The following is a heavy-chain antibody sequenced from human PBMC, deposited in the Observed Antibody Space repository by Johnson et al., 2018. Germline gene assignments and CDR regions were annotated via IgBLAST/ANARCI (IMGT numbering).Heavy chain of an antibody. Sequence: QVQLVQPGGGVVQPGRSLRLSCAASGFTFSSYAMHWVRQAPGRGLEWVAVISSEGSNTYYADSVQGRFTISRDTSKNTLYLEMNRRRAEDTAGYYCSRDRSYDIYLGDAFDIWGQGTMVTVST. CDR3: SRDRSYDIYLGDAFDI. J-gene: IGHJ3*02. V-gene: IGHV3-30-3*01. D-gene: IGHD3-9*01. CDR2: ISSEGSNT. CDR1: GFTFSSYA.